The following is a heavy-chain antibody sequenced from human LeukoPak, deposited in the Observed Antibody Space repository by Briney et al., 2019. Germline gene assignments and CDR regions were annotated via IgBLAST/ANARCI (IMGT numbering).Heavy chain of an antibody. V-gene: IGHV3-48*03. D-gene: IGHD3-16*01. CDR3: AVTYDHDAFDI. CDR2: ISSSGSTI. CDR1: GFTFSSYE. J-gene: IGHJ3*02. Sequence: GGSLRLSCAASGFTFSSYEMNWVRQAPGKGLEWVSYISSSGSTIYYADSVKGRFTISRDNAKNSLYLQMNSLRAEDTAVYYCAVTYDHDAFDIWGQGTMVTVSS.